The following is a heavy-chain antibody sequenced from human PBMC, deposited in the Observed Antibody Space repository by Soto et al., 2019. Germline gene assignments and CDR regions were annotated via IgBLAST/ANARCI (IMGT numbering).Heavy chain of an antibody. J-gene: IGHJ4*02. D-gene: IGHD4-4*01. CDR2: IKQDGSEK. CDR3: AREGYSNYVGTYYFDY. Sequence: GGSLRLSCAASGFTFSSYWMSWVRQAPGEGLEWVANIKQDGSEKYYVDSVKGRFTISRDNAKNSLYLQMNSLRAEDTAVYYCAREGYSNYVGTYYFDYWGQGTLVTVSS. CDR1: GFTFSSYW. V-gene: IGHV3-7*01.